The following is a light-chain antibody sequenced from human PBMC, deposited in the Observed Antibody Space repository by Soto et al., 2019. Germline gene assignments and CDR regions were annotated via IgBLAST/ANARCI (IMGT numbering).Light chain of an antibody. CDR2: WAS. Sequence: DIVMTQSPDSLAVSLGERATIKCKSSQSLLYSSNSKNYLAWYQQKPGQPPKLLIYWASSRQPAVPDRFSGSGSGTDFTLTISSLQAEDVAVYYCQQFSSAPLTFGGGTKVEI. CDR1: QSLLYSSNSKNY. J-gene: IGKJ4*01. CDR3: QQFSSAPLT. V-gene: IGKV4-1*01.